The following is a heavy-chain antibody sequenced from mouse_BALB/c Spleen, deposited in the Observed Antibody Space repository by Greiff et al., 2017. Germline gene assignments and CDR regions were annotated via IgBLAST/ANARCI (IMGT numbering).Heavy chain of an antibody. D-gene: IGHD2-1*01. V-gene: IGHV5-6-3*01. CDR3: AREGNYVLYYAMDY. Sequence: EVMLVESGGGLVQPGGSLKLSCAASGFTFSSYGMSWVRQTPDKRLELVATINSNGGSTYYPDSVKGRFTISRDNAKNTLYLQMSSLKSEDTAMYYCAREGNYVLYYAMDYWGQGTSVTVSS. CDR1: GFTFSSYG. J-gene: IGHJ4*01. CDR2: INSNGGST.